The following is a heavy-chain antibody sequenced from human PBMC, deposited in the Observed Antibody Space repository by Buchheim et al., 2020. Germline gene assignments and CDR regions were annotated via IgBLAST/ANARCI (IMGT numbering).Heavy chain of an antibody. D-gene: IGHD6-19*01. CDR2: ITRHGST. J-gene: IGHJ4*02. CDR1: GFTLTSSA. Sequence: EVRLMETGGGLLQPGGSLRLSCGASGFTLTSSAMSWVRQAQGRGLEWVASITRHGSTYYADSVRGRFTVPRDTSENPLFLQMNSLRAEDTATYFCASDHPSSGWPAFDYWGLGTL. CDR3: ASDHPSSGWPAFDY. V-gene: IGHV3-23*01.